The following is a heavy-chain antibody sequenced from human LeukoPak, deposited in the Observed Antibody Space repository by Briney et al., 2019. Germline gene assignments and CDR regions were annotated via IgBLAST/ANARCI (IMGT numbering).Heavy chain of an antibody. D-gene: IGHD6-13*01. Sequence: ASVKVSCKASGYTFTSYGISWGRQAPGQGLEWMGWISAYNGNTNYAQKLQGRVTMTTDTSTSTAYMELRSLRSDDTAVYYCARDAEYSSSWYGDNWFDPWGQGTLVTVSS. CDR2: ISAYNGNT. V-gene: IGHV1-18*01. J-gene: IGHJ5*02. CDR3: ARDAEYSSSWYGDNWFDP. CDR1: GYTFTSYG.